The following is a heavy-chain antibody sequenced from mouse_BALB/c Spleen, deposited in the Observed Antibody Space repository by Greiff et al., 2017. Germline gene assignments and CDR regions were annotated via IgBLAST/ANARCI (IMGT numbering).Heavy chain of an antibody. D-gene: IGHD1-1*01. V-gene: IGHV5-6-5*01. CDR3: ARHGSDAMDY. CDR2: ISSGGST. CDR1: GFTFSSYA. J-gene: IGHJ4*01. Sequence: EVQRVESGGGLVKPGGSLKLSCAASGFTFSSYAMSWVRQTPEKRLEWVASISSGGSTYYPDSVKGRFTISRDNARNILYLQMSSLRSEDTAMYYCARHGSDAMDYWGQGTSVTVSS.